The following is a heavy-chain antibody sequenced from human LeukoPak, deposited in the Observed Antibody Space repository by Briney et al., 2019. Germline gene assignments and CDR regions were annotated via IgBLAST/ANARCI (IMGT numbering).Heavy chain of an antibody. CDR2: MNPNSGNT. Sequence: ASVKVSCKASGYTFTSYDINWVRQATGQGLEWMGWMNPNSGNTGYAQKFQGRVTMTRNTSISTAYMELSSLRSEDTAVYYCARHSGWYDYHGMDVWGQGTTVTVSS. CDR1: GYTFTSYD. CDR3: ARHSGWYDYHGMDV. J-gene: IGHJ6*02. D-gene: IGHD6-19*01. V-gene: IGHV1-8*01.